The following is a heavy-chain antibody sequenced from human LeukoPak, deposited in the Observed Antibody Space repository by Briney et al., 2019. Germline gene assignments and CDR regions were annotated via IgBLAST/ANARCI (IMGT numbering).Heavy chain of an antibody. Sequence: GGSLRLSCAASGFTFSSYWMSWVRQAPGKGLEGLANIKEDGSEKYYVDSVRGRFTISRDNAKNSLYLQMNSPRAEDTAVYYCARDNGYYDFWSGYGGNWFDPWGQGTLVTVSS. V-gene: IGHV3-7*01. CDR3: ARDNGYYDFWSGYGGNWFDP. D-gene: IGHD3-3*01. CDR1: GFTFSSYW. CDR2: IKEDGSEK. J-gene: IGHJ5*02.